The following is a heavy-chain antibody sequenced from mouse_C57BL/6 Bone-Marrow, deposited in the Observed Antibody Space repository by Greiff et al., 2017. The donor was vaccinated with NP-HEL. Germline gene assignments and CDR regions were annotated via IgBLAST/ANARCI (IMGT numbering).Heavy chain of an antibody. CDR2: INPYNGGT. J-gene: IGHJ4*01. CDR3: ARFYYDSLYAMDY. V-gene: IGHV1-19*01. CDR1: GYTFTDYY. D-gene: IGHD2-4*01. Sequence: EVNLVESGPVLVKPGASVKMSCKASGYTFTDYYMNWVKQSHGKSLEWIGVINPYNGGTSYNQKFKGKATLTVDKSSSTAYMELNSLTSEDSAVYYCARFYYDSLYAMDYWGQGTSVTVSS.